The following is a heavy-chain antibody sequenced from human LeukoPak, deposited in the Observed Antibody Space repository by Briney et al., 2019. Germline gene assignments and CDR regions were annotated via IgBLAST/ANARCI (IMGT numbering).Heavy chain of an antibody. D-gene: IGHD3-16*02. CDR3: AKDSGLRLGELSSQYYFDY. CDR2: ISGSGGST. CDR1: GFTFSSYA. V-gene: IGHV3-23*01. Sequence: GGSLRLSCAASGFTFSSYAMSWVRQAPGKGLEWVSAISGSGGSTYYADSVKGRFTISRDNSKNTLYLQMNSLRAEDTAVYYCAKDSGLRLGELSSQYYFDYWGQGTLVTVSS. J-gene: IGHJ4*02.